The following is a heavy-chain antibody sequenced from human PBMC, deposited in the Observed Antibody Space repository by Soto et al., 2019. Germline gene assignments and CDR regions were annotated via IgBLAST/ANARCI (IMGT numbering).Heavy chain of an antibody. V-gene: IGHV6-1*01. J-gene: IGHJ4*02. CDR3: AREHLTDYDILTGSRPYFDY. CDR1: GDSVSSNSAA. Sequence: SETLSLTCAISGDSVSSNSAAWNWIRQSPSRGLEWLGRTYYRSKWYNDYAVSVKSRITINPDTSKNQFSLQLNSVTPEDTAVYYCAREHLTDYDILTGSRPYFDYWGQGTLVTVSS. D-gene: IGHD3-9*01. CDR2: TYYRSKWYN.